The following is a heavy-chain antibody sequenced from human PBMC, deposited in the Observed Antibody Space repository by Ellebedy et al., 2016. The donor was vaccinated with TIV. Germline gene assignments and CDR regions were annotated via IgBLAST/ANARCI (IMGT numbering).Heavy chain of an antibody. V-gene: IGHV1-69*13. CDR2: IIPIFGTT. Sequence: AASVKVSCKGVGGSINSYTITWVRKAPGQGLEWMGGIIPIFGTTRYAEKFQGRLTPTADDSTTTVYMELSSLRSEDTAMYYCARDGRLVRPTTWGQGTLVTVSS. CDR1: GGSINSYT. CDR3: ARDGRLVRPTT. D-gene: IGHD1-26*01. J-gene: IGHJ4*02.